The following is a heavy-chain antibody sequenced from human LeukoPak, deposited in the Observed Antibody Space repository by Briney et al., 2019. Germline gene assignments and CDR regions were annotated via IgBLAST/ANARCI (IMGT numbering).Heavy chain of an antibody. CDR3: ARGWRDPRYSGSYWFDP. CDR2: INHSGST. CDR1: GGSFSGYY. J-gene: IGHJ5*02. V-gene: IGHV4-34*01. Sequence: SETLSLTCAVYGGSFSGYYWSWIRQPPGKGLEWIGEINHSGSTNYNPSLKSRVTISVDTSKNQFSLKLNSVTAADTAIYYCARGWRDPRYSGSYWFDPWGQGTLVTVSS. D-gene: IGHD1-26*01.